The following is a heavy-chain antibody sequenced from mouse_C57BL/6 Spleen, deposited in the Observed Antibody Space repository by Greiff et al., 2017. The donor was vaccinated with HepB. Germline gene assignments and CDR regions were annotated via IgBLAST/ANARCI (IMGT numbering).Heavy chain of an antibody. CDR1: GYSFTGYY. Sequence: EVQLQQSGPELVKPGASVKISCKASGYSFTGYYMNWVKQSPEKSLEWIGEINPSTGGTTYNQKFKAKATLTVDKSSSTAYMQLKSLTSEDSAVYYCARREGYGYDSYFDYWGQGTTLTVSS. CDR3: ARREGYGYDSYFDY. V-gene: IGHV1-42*01. CDR2: INPSTGGT. J-gene: IGHJ2*01. D-gene: IGHD2-2*01.